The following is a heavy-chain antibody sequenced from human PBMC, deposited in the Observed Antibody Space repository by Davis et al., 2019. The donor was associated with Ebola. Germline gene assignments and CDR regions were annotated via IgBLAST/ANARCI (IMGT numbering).Heavy chain of an antibody. V-gene: IGHV1-18*01. Sequence: AASVKVSCKASGYTFTSYGISWVRQAPGQGLEWMGWISAYNGNTNYAQKLQGRVTMTTDTSTSTAYMELRSLRSEDTAVYYCARGDGEPYYYGSGLPLDPWGQGTLVTVSS. CDR2: ISAYNGNT. D-gene: IGHD3-10*01. CDR3: ARGDGEPYYYGSGLPLDP. J-gene: IGHJ5*02. CDR1: GYTFTSYG.